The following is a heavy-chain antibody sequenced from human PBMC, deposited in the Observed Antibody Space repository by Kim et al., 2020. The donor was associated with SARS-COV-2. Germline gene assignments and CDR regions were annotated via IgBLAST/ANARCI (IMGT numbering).Heavy chain of an antibody. Sequence: GGSLRLSCAASGFTFSSYSMNWVRQAPGKGLEWVSSISSGGSHIYYADSVKGRFTISRDDAKNSLSLQMNSLRAEDTAVYYCARVLSVSYLDSWGQGTLVTVSS. D-gene: IGHD1-26*01. CDR2: ISSGGSHI. CDR1: GFTFSSYS. V-gene: IGHV3-21*01. J-gene: IGHJ4*02. CDR3: ARVLSVSYLDS.